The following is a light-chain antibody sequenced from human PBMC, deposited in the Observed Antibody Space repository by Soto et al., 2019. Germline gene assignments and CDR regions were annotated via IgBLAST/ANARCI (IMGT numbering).Light chain of an antibody. CDR2: AAS. J-gene: IGKJ1*01. Sequence: IQMTQSPSSVSASVGDRVTITCRASQGISSYLAWYQQKPGKAPKLLIYAASTLQSGVPSRFSGSGSGTDFTLTSSCLQSEDFATYYCQQYYSYPRTFGQGTKVEIK. CDR3: QQYYSYPRT. V-gene: IGKV1-8*01. CDR1: QGISSY.